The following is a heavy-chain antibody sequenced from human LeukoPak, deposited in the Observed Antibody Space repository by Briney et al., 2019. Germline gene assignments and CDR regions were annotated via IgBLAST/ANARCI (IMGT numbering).Heavy chain of an antibody. J-gene: IGHJ5*02. Sequence: SETLSLTCTVSGYSISSGYYWGWIRQPPGKGLEWIGSIYHSGRTFYNPSLKSRVTISVDTSKNQFSLKLSSVTAADTAVYYCARGDKYSKSWFDPWGQGTLVTVSS. D-gene: IGHD4-11*01. CDR2: IYHSGRT. V-gene: IGHV4-38-2*02. CDR1: GYSISSGYY. CDR3: ARGDKYSKSWFDP.